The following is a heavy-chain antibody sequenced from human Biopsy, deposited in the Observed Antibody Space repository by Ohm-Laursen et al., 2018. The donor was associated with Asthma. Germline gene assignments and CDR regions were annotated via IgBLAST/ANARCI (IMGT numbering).Heavy chain of an antibody. D-gene: IGHD3-10*01. V-gene: IGHV3-30*03. CDR2: ISYDGMSE. Sequence: SLRLSCSAFGFIFRGSNMFWVRQAPGKGLEWLAAISYDGMSEYYADSVKGRFSISRDDSKSTTDLQMSSLRDDDTAVYYCARGDGGLLAGIRGDYWGQGVLVTVSS. CDR1: GFIFRGSN. CDR3: ARGDGGLLAGIRGDY. J-gene: IGHJ4*02.